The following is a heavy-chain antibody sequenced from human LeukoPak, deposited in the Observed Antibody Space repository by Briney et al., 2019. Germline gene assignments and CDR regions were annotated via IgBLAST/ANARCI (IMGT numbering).Heavy chain of an antibody. D-gene: IGHD1-1*01. J-gene: IGHJ4*02. Sequence: AGGSLRLSCAASGFTFNNYAITWVRQAPGKGLEWVSAIGGLGDSTDYADSVKGRFTISRDNSKNTLYLQMNSLRAEDTAVYYCVKRQKGTFGYWGQGTLVTVSS. CDR1: GFTFNNYA. V-gene: IGHV3-23*01. CDR3: VKRQKGTFGY. CDR2: IGGLGDST.